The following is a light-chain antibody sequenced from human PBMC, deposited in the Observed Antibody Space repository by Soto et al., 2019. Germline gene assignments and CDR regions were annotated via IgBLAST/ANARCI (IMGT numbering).Light chain of an antibody. J-gene: IGKJ3*01. CDR1: QDVSDH. V-gene: IGKV1-33*01. CDR2: DAS. Sequence: DIQLTQSPSSLSASVGDDVTIACQASQDVSDHLNWYQQKEGQAQKLLMYDASNLAPGVPSRFSGSGSDTYFTFTISGLHHDDVATYYYQQYADLPTFGLGTKVDIK. CDR3: QQYADLPT.